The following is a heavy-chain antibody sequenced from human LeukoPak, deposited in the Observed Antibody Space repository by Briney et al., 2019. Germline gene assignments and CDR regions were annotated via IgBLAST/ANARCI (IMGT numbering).Heavy chain of an antibody. CDR1: GYTFTSYG. CDR2: ISAYNGNT. CDR3: ARALIPALPDYYYMDV. Sequence: ASVKVSCKASGYTFTSYGISWVRQAPGQGLEWMGWISAYNGNTNYAQKLQGRVTMTTDTSTSTAYMELRSLRSDDTAVYYCARALIPALPDYYYMDVWGKGTTVTVSS. J-gene: IGHJ6*03. V-gene: IGHV1-18*01. D-gene: IGHD2-2*01.